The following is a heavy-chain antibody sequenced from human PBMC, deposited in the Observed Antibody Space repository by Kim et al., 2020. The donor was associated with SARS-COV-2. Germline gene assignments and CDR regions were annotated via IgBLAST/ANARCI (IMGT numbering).Heavy chain of an antibody. J-gene: IGHJ4*02. Sequence: GGSLRLSCAASGFTFSVYGMHWVRQAPGKGLEWVAVIKSDGSNKYYAYSVMGRFTISRDNSKNMLFLQMNSLRAEDTAVYYCANFESWGQGTVVTVSS. V-gene: IGHV3-33*06. CDR3: ANFES. CDR2: IKSDGSNK. CDR1: GFTFSVYG.